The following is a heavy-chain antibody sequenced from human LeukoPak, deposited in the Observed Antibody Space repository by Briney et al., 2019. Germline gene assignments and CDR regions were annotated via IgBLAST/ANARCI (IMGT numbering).Heavy chain of an antibody. CDR3: AKGGGDYYDSSGYY. Sequence: GGSLSLSCEASGFTFSSYWMHWVRQAPGKGLVWVSRINPDGSSTSYADSVKGRFTISRDNAKNTLYLQMNSLRAEDTAVYYCAKGGGDYYDSSGYYWGQGTLVTVTS. CDR2: INPDGSST. V-gene: IGHV3-74*01. CDR1: GFTFSSYW. J-gene: IGHJ4*02. D-gene: IGHD3-22*01.